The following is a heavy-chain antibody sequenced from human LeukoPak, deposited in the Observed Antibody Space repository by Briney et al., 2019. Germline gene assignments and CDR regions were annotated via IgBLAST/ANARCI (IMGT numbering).Heavy chain of an antibody. V-gene: IGHV4-4*09. CDR1: GVSMSAYY. CDR2: IHTNGNS. J-gene: IGHJ3*01. CDR3: ARRLAGVGFDA. D-gene: IGHD3-9*01. Sequence: PSETLSLTCTASGVSMSAYYWGWIRQPPGKGQEWIGYIHTNGNSDSNASLKSRVTMSTDTSKNQFSLNMNSVTAADTAVYYWARRLAGVGFDACGEGTVVTVSS.